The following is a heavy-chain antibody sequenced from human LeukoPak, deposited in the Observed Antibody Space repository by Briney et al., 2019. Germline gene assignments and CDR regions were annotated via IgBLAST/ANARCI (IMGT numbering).Heavy chain of an antibody. V-gene: IGHV3-23*01. D-gene: IGHD3-10*01. CDR3: ARDKSDSGSYYKY. J-gene: IGHJ4*02. CDR1: GFTFSSYA. CDR2: ISGSGGST. Sequence: GGSLRLSCAASGFTFSSYAMSWVRQAPGKGLEWVSAISGSGGSTYYADSVKGRFTISRDNSKNTLYLQMNSLRAEDTAVYYCARDKSDSGSYYKYWGQRTLVTVSS.